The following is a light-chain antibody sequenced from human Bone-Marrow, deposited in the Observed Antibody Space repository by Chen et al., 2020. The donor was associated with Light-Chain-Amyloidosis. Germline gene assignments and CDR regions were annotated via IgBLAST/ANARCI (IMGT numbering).Light chain of an antibody. J-gene: IGLJ3*02. CDR2: DDS. CDR1: NIGSTR. Sequence: SYVLTQTSSVSVAPGQTATIACGGNNIGSTRVHWYQLTPGQAPLLVVYDDSDRPSGTPERLSGSNSGNTATLTISRVEAGDEADYYCQVWDRSSDRPVCGGGTKLTVL. CDR3: QVWDRSSDRPV. V-gene: IGLV3-21*02.